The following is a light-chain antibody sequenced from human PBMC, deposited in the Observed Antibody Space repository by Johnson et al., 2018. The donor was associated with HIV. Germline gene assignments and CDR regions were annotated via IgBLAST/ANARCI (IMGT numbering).Light chain of an antibody. J-gene: IGLJ1*01. CDR3: GTWDSSLNAYV. CDR1: SSNIGNNY. V-gene: IGLV1-51*01. CDR2: DNN. Sequence: SVLTQPPSVSAAPGQKVTISCSGSSSNIGNNYVSWYQQLPGTAPKLLIYDNNQRPSGIPDRFSGSKSGTSATLGITGLQTGDEADYYCGTWDSSLNAYVFGAATKVAVL.